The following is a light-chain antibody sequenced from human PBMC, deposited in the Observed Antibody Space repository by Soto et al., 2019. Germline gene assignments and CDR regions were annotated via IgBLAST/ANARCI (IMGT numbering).Light chain of an antibody. Sequence: DIQMTQSPSSVSASVGDRVTITCRASQTISTWLAWYQQRPGEAPRLLLSAASILQGGVPSRFSGSGSGTDFTLTISSLQPEDFATYYCQQANSFPLTFGGGTKVEIK. V-gene: IGKV1-12*01. CDR2: AAS. CDR3: QQANSFPLT. J-gene: IGKJ4*01. CDR1: QTISTW.